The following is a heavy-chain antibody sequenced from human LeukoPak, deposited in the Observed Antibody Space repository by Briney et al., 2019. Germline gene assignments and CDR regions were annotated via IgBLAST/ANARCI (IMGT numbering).Heavy chain of an antibody. J-gene: IGHJ5*02. D-gene: IGHD4-17*01. CDR1: GFTFSSYA. CDR2: ISYDGSNK. CDR3: ARVPLNDYGENWFDP. V-gene: IGHV3-30-3*01. Sequence: GGSLRLSCAASGFTFSSYAMHWVRQAPGKGLEWVAVISYDGSNKYYADSVKGRFTISRDNAKNSLYLQMNSLRAEDTAVYYCARVPLNDYGENWFDPWGQGTLVTVSS.